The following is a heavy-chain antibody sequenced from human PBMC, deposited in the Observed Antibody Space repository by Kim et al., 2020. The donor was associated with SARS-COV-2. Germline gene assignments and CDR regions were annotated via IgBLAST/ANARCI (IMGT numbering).Heavy chain of an antibody. J-gene: IGHJ6*02. CDR3: ARDGGIAAAAHYYYYYGMDV. V-gene: IGHV4-31*02. D-gene: IGHD6-13*01. Sequence: RVTISVDTSKNQFSLKLSSVTAADTAVYYCARDGGIAAAAHYYYYYGMDVWGQGTTVTVSS.